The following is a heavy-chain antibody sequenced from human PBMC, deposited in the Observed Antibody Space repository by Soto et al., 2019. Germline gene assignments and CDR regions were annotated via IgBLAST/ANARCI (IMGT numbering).Heavy chain of an antibody. CDR3: ARQGSSGDYFRNFLWFDP. Sequence: PSETLSLTCTVSGGSISSTTYFWAWIRQSPGKGPEWIGSIYYSGSTYFNPSLRSRVTMSFDTFHNQFSLRLNSVTAADTAMYYCARQGSSGDYFRNFLWFDPWGQGTLVTVSS. J-gene: IGHJ5*02. CDR2: IYYSGST. CDR1: GGSISSTTYF. D-gene: IGHD3-10*01. V-gene: IGHV4-39*01.